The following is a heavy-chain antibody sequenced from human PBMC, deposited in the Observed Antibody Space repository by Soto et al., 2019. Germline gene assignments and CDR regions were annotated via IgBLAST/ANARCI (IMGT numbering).Heavy chain of an antibody. CDR2: IYPSDSDI. J-gene: IGHJ4*02. V-gene: IGHV5-51*01. CDR1: GYTFTSYW. CDR3: VRSGTRSGRFSDY. D-gene: IGHD2-15*01. Sequence: GESLKISCKGSGYTFTSYWIGWVRQMPGEGLEWMGVIYPSDSDIRYSPSFQGKVTISADKSITTAYLQWSSLKAADTAMYYCVRSGTRSGRFSDYWGQGTLLTVSS.